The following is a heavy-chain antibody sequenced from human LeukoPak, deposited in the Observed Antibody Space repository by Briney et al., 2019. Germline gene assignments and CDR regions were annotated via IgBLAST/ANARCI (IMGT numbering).Heavy chain of an antibody. CDR1: GFTFSSYW. CDR2: INQDGSEK. J-gene: IGHJ4*02. Sequence: GGSLRLSCAASGFTFSSYWMSWVRQAPGKGLEWVANINQDGSEKYYVDSVKGRFTISRDHAKNSLYLQMNSLSAEDTAVYYCARDLAAHSHWGQGTLVTVSS. CDR3: ARDLAAHSH. V-gene: IGHV3-7*01. D-gene: IGHD1-26*01.